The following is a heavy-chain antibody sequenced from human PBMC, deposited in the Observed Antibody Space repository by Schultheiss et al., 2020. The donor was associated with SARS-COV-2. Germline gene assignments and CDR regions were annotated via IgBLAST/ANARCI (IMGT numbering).Heavy chain of an antibody. V-gene: IGHV4-31*01. Sequence: SETLSLTCSVSGYSLSGGYICGWIRQAPGKGLEWIGYIYYSGSTYYNPSLKSLVTISVDTSKNQFSLKLSSVTAADTAVYYCARGRYYYDSSGRYWYFDLWGRGTLVTVSS. CDR2: IYYSGST. D-gene: IGHD3-22*01. J-gene: IGHJ2*01. CDR1: GYSLSGGYI. CDR3: ARGRYYYDSSGRYWYFDL.